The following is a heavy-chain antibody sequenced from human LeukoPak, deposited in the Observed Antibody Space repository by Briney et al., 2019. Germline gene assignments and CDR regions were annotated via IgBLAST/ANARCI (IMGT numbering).Heavy chain of an antibody. V-gene: IGHV2-70*11. D-gene: IGHD3-10*01. CDR1: GFSLSTSGMF. CDR2: IDWDDDK. Sequence: SGPALVKPTQTLTLTCTFSGFSLSTSGMFVSWIRQPPGKSLEWLARIDWDDDKYYSTSLKTRLTISKDTSKNQVVLTMTNMDPVDTATYYCAREFRGDWYFDLWGRGTLVTVSS. J-gene: IGHJ2*01. CDR3: AREFRGDWYFDL.